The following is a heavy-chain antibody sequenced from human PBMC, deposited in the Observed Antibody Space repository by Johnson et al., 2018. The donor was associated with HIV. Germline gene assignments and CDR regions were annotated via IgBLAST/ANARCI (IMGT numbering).Heavy chain of an antibody. CDR2: ISGSGGST. Sequence: VQLVESGGGLVHPGGSLRLSCAASGFIFIDYVMSWVRQAPGKGLEWVSDISGSGGSTYYADSVKGRFPISRDNSKNTLYVQMNSLRAEDTAVYYCAKDAYCSGGRCYGFGAFDIWGQGTKVTVSS. CDR3: AKDAYCSGGRCYGFGAFDI. CDR1: GFIFIDYV. D-gene: IGHD2-15*01. J-gene: IGHJ3*02. V-gene: IGHV3-23*04.